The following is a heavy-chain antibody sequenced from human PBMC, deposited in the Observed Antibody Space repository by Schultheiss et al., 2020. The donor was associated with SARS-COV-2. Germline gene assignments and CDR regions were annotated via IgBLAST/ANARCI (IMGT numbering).Heavy chain of an antibody. CDR1: GGSISSYY. J-gene: IGHJ6*02. V-gene: IGHV4-59*01. CDR2: IYYSGST. CDR3: ARDRYYYGIDV. Sequence: SETLSLTCTVSGGSISSYYWSWIRQPPGKGLEWIGYIYYSGSTNYNPSLKSRVTILVDTSKNQFSLKLSSVTATDTAVYYCARDRYYYGIDVWGQGTTVTVSS.